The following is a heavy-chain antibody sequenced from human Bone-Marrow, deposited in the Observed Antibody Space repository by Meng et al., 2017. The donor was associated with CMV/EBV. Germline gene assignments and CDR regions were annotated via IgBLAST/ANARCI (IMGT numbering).Heavy chain of an antibody. CDR1: GFTFSSYA. CDR2: ISYDGSNK. CDR3: AREGGKYYYDSSGIDY. Sequence: GESLKISCAASGFTFSSYAMHWVRQAPGKGLEWVAVISYDGSNKYYADSVKGRFTISRDNSKNTLYLQMNSLRAEDTAVYYCAREGGKYYYDSSGIDYWGQGILVIVSS. D-gene: IGHD3-22*01. J-gene: IGHJ4*02. V-gene: IGHV3-30*04.